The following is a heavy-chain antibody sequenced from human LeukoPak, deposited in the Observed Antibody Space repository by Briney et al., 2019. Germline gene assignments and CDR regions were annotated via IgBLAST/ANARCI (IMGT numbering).Heavy chain of an antibody. CDR1: GFTVSSNY. CDR2: IYSGGST. Sequence: GGSLRLSCAASGFTVSSNYMSWVRQAPGKGLEWVSVIYSGGSTYYADSVKGRFTISRDNSKNTLYLQMNSLRAEDTAVYYCARLKYYYGSGSYEDIWGQGTMVAVSS. V-gene: IGHV3-53*01. J-gene: IGHJ3*02. CDR3: ARLKYYYGSGSYEDI. D-gene: IGHD3-10*01.